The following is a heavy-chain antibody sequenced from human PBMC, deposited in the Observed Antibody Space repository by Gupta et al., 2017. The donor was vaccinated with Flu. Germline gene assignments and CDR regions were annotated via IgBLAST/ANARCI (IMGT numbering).Heavy chain of an antibody. D-gene: IGHD5-12*01. CDR1: GFTFGSSS. CDR2: ISSSSSTR. V-gene: IGHV3-48*02. Sequence: EVQLVESGGGLVQPGGSLRLPWAASGFTFGSSSMNWVRQAPGKGLEWVSYISSSSSTRYYADSVKVRFTISRDNAKNSLYLQINSLIDEDTAVYYCSIRGYMGYVNWFDPWGQGTLVTGSS. CDR3: SIRGYMGYVNWFDP. J-gene: IGHJ5*02.